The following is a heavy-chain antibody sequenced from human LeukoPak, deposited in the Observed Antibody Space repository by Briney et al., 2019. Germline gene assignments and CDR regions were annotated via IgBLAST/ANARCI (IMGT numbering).Heavy chain of an antibody. V-gene: IGHV1-46*01. CDR3: ARSSSHVDAFDI. J-gene: IGHJ3*02. D-gene: IGHD5/OR15-5a*01. Sequence: ASVKLSCKASGYTFTSYYMHWVRQAPGQGLEWMGIINPSGGSTSYAQKFQGRVTMTRDTSTSTVYMELSSLRSEDTAVYYCARSSSHVDAFDIWGQGTMVTVSS. CDR1: GYTFTSYY. CDR2: INPSGGST.